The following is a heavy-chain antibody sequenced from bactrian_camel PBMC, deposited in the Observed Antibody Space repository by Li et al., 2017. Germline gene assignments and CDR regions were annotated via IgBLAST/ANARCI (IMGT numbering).Heavy chain of an antibody. Sequence: QLVESGGGLVQPGGSPTLSCAASGFSISDTWMHWVRQAPGKGLEWVSTIYTADGRTKSADSVKDRFTMSRDNAKNTVYLQMNSLKSEDTGLYYCTARNHSAAKFWGQGTQVTVS. CDR3: TARNHSAAKF. CDR1: GFSISDTW. CDR2: IYTADGRT. J-gene: IGHJ4*01. V-gene: IGHV3S1*01.